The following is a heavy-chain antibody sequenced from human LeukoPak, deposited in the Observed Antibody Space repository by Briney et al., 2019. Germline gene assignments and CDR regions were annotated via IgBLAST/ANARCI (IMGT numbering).Heavy chain of an antibody. Sequence: GGSLRLSCAASGFTFSSYGMHWVRQAPGKGLEWVAFIRYDGSNKYYADSVKGRFTISRDNSKNTLYLQMNSLRAEDTAVYYCAKDGGLGYCSSTSCYGLDYWGQGTLVTVSS. CDR3: AKDGGLGYCSSTSCYGLDY. J-gene: IGHJ4*02. CDR1: GFTFSSYG. CDR2: IRYDGSNK. V-gene: IGHV3-30*02. D-gene: IGHD2-2*01.